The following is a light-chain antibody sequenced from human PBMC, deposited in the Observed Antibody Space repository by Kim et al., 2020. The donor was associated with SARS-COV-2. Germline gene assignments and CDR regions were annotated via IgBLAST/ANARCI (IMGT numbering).Light chain of an antibody. CDR2: DAS. CDR1: QSISSW. V-gene: IGKV1-5*01. CDR3: QHRK. J-gene: IGKJ1*01. Sequence: DIQMTQSPSTLSASVGDRVTITCRASQSISSWLAWYQQKPGKAPKLLIYDASSLESGVPSRFSGSGSGTEFTLTISSLQPDDFATYYCQHRKFGQGTKVDIK.